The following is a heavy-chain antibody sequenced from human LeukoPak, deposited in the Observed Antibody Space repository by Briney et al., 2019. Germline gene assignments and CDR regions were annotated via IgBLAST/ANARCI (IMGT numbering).Heavy chain of an antibody. Sequence: VASVKVSCKASGGTFSSYAISWVRQAPGQGLEWMGRIIPILGIANYAQKFQGRVTITADKSTSTAYAELSSLRSEDTAVYYCASPAPYSSSWYFDYWGQGTLVTVSS. V-gene: IGHV1-69*04. D-gene: IGHD6-13*01. CDR3: ASPAPYSSSWYFDY. J-gene: IGHJ4*02. CDR2: IIPILGIA. CDR1: GGTFSSYA.